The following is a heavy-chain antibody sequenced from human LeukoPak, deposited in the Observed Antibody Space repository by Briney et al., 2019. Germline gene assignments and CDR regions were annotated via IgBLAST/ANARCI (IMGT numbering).Heavy chain of an antibody. CDR3: ARAPGIAAAGPPSGNN. V-gene: IGHV1-18*01. D-gene: IGHD6-13*01. CDR1: GYTFTSYG. CDR2: ISAYNGNT. J-gene: IGHJ4*02. Sequence: ASVKVSCKASGYTFTSYGISWVRQAPGQGLEWMGWISAYNGNTNYAQKLQGRVTMTTDTSTSTAYMELRSLRSDDAAVYYCARAPGIAAAGPPSGNNWGQGTRVTVSS.